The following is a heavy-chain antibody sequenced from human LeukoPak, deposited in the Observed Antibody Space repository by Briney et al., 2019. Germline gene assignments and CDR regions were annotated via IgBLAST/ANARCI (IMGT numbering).Heavy chain of an antibody. J-gene: IGHJ4*02. V-gene: IGHV4-4*02. CDR1: GGSISSSNW. CDR3: ARSFFGDTAMVFFDY. CDR2: INHSGST. D-gene: IGHD5-18*01. Sequence: SETLSLTCAVSGGSISSSNWWSWVRQPPGKGLEWIGEINHSGSTNYNPSLKSRVTISVDTSKNQFSLKLSSVTAADTAVYYCARSFFGDTAMVFFDYWGQGTLVTVSS.